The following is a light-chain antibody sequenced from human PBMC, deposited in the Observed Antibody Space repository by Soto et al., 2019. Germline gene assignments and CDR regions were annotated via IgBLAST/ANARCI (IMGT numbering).Light chain of an antibody. Sequence: EIVLTHSPGTLSLSPGERATLSCRASQSVSSSYLAWYQQKPGQAPRLLIYGASSRATGIPDRFSVSGSGTAFTLTISRLEPEDFAVYYCQQYGSSLLFTFGPGTKVDIK. CDR2: GAS. CDR3: QQYGSSLLFT. CDR1: QSVSSSY. V-gene: IGKV3-20*01. J-gene: IGKJ3*01.